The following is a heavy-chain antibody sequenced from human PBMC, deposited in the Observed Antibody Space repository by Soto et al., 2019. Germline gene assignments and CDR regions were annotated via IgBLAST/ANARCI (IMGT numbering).Heavy chain of an antibody. CDR1: GGTFSSYA. Sequence: QVQLVQSGAEVKKPGSSVKVSCKASGGTFSSYAISWVRQAPGQGLEWMGGIIPIFGKANYAQKFQGRVTITAEESKSTAYMELSSLRSEDTAVYYCARERESLFDYGATRPLDYWGQGTLGTVSS. D-gene: IGHD4-17*01. V-gene: IGHV1-69*01. J-gene: IGHJ4*02. CDR2: IIPIFGKA. CDR3: ARERESLFDYGATRPLDY.